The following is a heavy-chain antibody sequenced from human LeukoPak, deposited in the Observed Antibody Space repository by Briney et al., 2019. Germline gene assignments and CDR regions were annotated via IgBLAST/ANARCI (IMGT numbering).Heavy chain of an antibody. CDR2: IIPIFGTA. J-gene: IGHJ5*02. Sequence: ASVKVSCKASGGTFSSYAISWVRQAPGQGLEWIGGIIPIFGTANYAQKFQGRVTITTDESTSTAYMELSSLRSEDTAVYYCARGPILSPLHWFDPWGQGTLVTVSS. CDR3: ARGPILSPLHWFDP. CDR1: GGTFSSYA. V-gene: IGHV1-69*05.